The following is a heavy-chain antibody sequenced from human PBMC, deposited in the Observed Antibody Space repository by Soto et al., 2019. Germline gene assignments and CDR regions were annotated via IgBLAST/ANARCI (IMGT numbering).Heavy chain of an antibody. CDR2: IYYSGST. D-gene: IGHD1-26*01. J-gene: IGHJ6*02. Sequence: SETLSLTCTVSGGSISSYYWSWIRQPPGKGLEWIGYIYYSGSTNYNPSLKSRVTISVDTSKNQFSLKLSSVTAADTAVYYCARARWGGSYPPLVSGMDVWGQGTTVTVSS. V-gene: IGHV4-59*01. CDR3: ARARWGGSYPPLVSGMDV. CDR1: GGSISSYY.